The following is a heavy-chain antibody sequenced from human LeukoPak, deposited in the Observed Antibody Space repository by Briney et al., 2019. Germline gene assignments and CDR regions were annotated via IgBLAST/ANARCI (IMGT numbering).Heavy chain of an antibody. J-gene: IGHJ4*02. CDR3: AKGPVAGPFDY. Sequence: GGSLRLSCAASGFTFSDAWMNWVRQAPGKGLEWVSVIYIGGNTYYADSVKGRFTISRDNSKNTVYLQMNSLRAEDTAVYYCAKGPVAGPFDYWGQGTLVTVSS. V-gene: IGHV3-53*01. CDR1: GFTFSDAW. CDR2: IYIGGNT. D-gene: IGHD6-19*01.